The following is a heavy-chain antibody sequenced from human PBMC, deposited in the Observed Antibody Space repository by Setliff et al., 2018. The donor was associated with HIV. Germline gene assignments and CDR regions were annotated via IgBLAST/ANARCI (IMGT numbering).Heavy chain of an antibody. D-gene: IGHD4-17*01. Sequence: GGSLRLSCKASGFNFDLYGFHWVRQAPGKGLEWVAVVSYDGTYKNYADSVKGRFTISRDNSRSTVYVQMNSLRAEDTAVYFCARDLTTIVTRKVFDIWGQGTKVTVSS. CDR3: ARDLTTIVTRKVFDI. CDR1: GFNFDLYG. CDR2: VSYDGTYK. V-gene: IGHV3-30*04. J-gene: IGHJ3*01.